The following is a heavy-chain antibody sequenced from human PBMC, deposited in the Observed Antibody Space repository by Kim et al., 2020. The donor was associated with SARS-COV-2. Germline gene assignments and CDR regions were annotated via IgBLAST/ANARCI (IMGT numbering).Heavy chain of an antibody. D-gene: IGHD3-22*01. CDR3: AKGGYDSSGYYYELGAFDI. Sequence: GGSLRLSCAASGFTFSSYAMSWVRQAPGKGLEWVSAISGSGGSTYYADSVKGRFTISRDNSKNTLYLQMNSLRAEDTAVYYCAKGGYDSSGYYYELGAFDIWGQGTMVTVSS. CDR1: GFTFSSYA. J-gene: IGHJ3*02. V-gene: IGHV3-23*01. CDR2: ISGSGGST.